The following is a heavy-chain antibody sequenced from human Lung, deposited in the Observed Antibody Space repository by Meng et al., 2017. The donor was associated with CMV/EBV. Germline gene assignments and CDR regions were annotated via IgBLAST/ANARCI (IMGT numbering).Heavy chain of an antibody. D-gene: IGHD2-15*01. CDR1: GYTFGSYG. CDR2: FVNYVDT. V-gene: IGHV1-18*01. CDR3: ASGTPGRSYCDY. J-gene: IGHJ4*02. Sequence: VHLMQSGPGVKKPGASVRVSCKASGYTFGSYGICWVRQAPGQGLEWMGWFVNYVDTYPAPKFQGRVTMTTDTHTNTAFMELRSLTSDDTAVYYCASGTPGRSYCDYWGQGTLVTVSS.